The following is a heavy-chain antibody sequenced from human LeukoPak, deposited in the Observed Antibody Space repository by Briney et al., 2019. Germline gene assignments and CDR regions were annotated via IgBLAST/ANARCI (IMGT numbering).Heavy chain of an antibody. J-gene: IGHJ3*02. V-gene: IGHV7-4-1*02. Sequence: GASVKVSCKASGYTFTSYAMNWVRQAPGQGLEWVGWINTNTGNPTYAQGFTGRFVFPVDTSVSTAYLQISSLKAEDTAVYYCARGLTIFPGAFDIWGQGTMVTVSS. D-gene: IGHD3-9*01. CDR3: ARGLTIFPGAFDI. CDR2: INTNTGNP. CDR1: GYTFTSYA.